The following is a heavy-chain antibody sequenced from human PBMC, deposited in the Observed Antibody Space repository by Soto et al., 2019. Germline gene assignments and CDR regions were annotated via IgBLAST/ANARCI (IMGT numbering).Heavy chain of an antibody. J-gene: IGHJ4*02. CDR3: AREVAAAGSEFDY. Sequence: TLSLTCAVSSGSISSSNWWSWVRQPPGKGLEWIGEIYHSGSTNYNPSLKSRVTISVDKSKNQFSLKLSSVTAADTAVYYCAREVAAAGSEFDYWGQGTLVTVSS. V-gene: IGHV4-4*02. CDR2: IYHSGST. CDR1: SGSISSSNW. D-gene: IGHD6-13*01.